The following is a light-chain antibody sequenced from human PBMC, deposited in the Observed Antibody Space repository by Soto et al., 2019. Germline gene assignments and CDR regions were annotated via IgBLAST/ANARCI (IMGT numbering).Light chain of an antibody. CDR3: SSYTSSSTVV. CDR2: DVS. V-gene: IGLV2-14*01. Sequence: QSVLTQPASVSGSPGQSITISCTGTSSDVGTYNYVSWYQQHPGKAPKLMIYDVSSRPSGVSNRFSGSKSGNMASLTISGLQAENDADYYCSSYTSSSTVVFGGGTKLTVL. J-gene: IGLJ2*01. CDR1: SSDVGTYNY.